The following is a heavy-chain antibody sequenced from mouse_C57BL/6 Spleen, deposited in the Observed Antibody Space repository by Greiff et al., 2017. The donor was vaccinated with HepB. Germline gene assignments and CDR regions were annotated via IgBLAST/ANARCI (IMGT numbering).Heavy chain of an antibody. Sequence: DVMLVESGEGLVKPGGSLKLSCAASGFTFSSYAMSWVRQTPEKRLEWVAYISSGGDYIYYADTVKGRFTISRDNARNTLYLQMSSLKSEDTAMYYCTRDNRGNWAYWGQGTLVTVSA. J-gene: IGHJ3*01. CDR1: GFTFSSYA. CDR3: TRDNRGNWAY. V-gene: IGHV5-9-1*02. D-gene: IGHD2-1*01. CDR2: ISSGGDYI.